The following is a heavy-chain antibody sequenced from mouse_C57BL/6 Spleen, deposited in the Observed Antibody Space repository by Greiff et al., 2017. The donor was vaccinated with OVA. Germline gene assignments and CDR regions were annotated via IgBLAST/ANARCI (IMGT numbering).Heavy chain of an antibody. V-gene: IGHV1-26*01. J-gene: IGHJ3*01. D-gene: IGHD2-4*01. CDR2: INPNNGGT. CDR3: AREGLRQNSFAY. Sequence: VQLQQSGPELVKPGASVKISCKASGYTFTDYYMNWVKQSHGKSLEWIGDINPNNGGTSYNQKFKGKATLTVDKSSSTAYMELRSLTSEDSAVYYCAREGLRQNSFAYWGQGTLVTVSA. CDR1: GYTFTDYY.